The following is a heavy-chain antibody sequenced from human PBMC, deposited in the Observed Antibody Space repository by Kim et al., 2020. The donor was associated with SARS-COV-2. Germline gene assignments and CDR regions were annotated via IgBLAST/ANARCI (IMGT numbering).Heavy chain of an antibody. V-gene: IGHV1-2*06. Sequence: ASVKVSCKASGYTFTGYYMHWVRQAPGQGLEWMGRINPNSGGTNYAQKFQGRVTMTRDTSISTAYMELSRLRSDDTAVYYCARSDTRIRSYPIDYWGQGTLVTVSS. CDR2: INPNSGGT. D-gene: IGHD1-26*01. J-gene: IGHJ4*02. CDR3: ARSDTRIRSYPIDY. CDR1: GYTFTGYY.